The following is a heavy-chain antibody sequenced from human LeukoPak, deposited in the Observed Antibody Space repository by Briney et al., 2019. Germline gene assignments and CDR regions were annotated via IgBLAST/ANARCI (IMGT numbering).Heavy chain of an antibody. J-gene: IGHJ3*02. V-gene: IGHV4-59*12. CDR1: GGSISSYY. D-gene: IGHD2-2*01. CDR2: IYYSGST. CDR3: ARDRRVCSSTSCPRSAFDI. Sequence: ETLSLTCTVSGGSISSYYWSWIRQPPGKGLEWIGYIYYSGSTNYNPSLKSRVTISVDTSKNQFSLKLSSVTAADTAVYYCARDRRVCSSTSCPRSAFDIWGQGTMVTVSS.